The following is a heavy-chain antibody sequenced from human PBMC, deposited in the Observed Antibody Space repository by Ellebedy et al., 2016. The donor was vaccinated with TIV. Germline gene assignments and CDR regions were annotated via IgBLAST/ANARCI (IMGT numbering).Heavy chain of an antibody. D-gene: IGHD6-19*01. CDR3: AGFLIAVAGTTYYYGMDV. CDR2: FDPEDGET. J-gene: IGHJ6*02. CDR1: GYTLTELS. V-gene: IGHV1-24*01. Sequence: AASVKVSCKVSGYTLTELSMHWVRQAPGKGLEWMGGFDPEDGETIYAQKFQGRVTMTEDTSTDSAYMELRSLRSEDTAVYYCAGFLIAVAGTTYYYGMDVWGQGTTVTVSS.